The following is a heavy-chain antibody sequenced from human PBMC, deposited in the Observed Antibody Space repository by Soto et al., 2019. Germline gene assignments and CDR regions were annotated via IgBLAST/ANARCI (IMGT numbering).Heavy chain of an antibody. CDR1: GFTFSSYG. Sequence: QVQLVESGGGVVQPGRSLRLSCAASGFTFSSYGMHWVRQAPGKGLEWVAVISYDGSNKYYADSVKGRFTISRDNSKNTLYLQMNSLRAEDTAVYYCATDQGRYCTNGVCYDFDYWGQGTLVTVSS. D-gene: IGHD2-8*01. CDR3: ATDQGRYCTNGVCYDFDY. V-gene: IGHV3-30*03. CDR2: ISYDGSNK. J-gene: IGHJ4*02.